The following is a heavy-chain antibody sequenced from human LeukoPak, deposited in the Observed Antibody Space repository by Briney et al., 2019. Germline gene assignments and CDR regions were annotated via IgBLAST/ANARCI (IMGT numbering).Heavy chain of an antibody. CDR3: ATVMGSSPSTAYFAY. Sequence: GGSPRLSCGGSGFIFSSYAINWVRQTPGKGLEWLSAISNDGRHMYYTDSVKGRFTTSRDNSRNTVYLQMNGLRVEDTAVYYCATVMGSSPSTAYFAYWGQGTLVTVSS. V-gene: IGHV3-23*01. CDR1: GFIFSSYA. CDR2: ISNDGRHM. D-gene: IGHD6-6*01. J-gene: IGHJ4*02.